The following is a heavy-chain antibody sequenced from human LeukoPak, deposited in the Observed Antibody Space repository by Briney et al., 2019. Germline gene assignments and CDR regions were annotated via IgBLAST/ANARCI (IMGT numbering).Heavy chain of an antibody. CDR2: ISYDGSNK. J-gene: IGHJ4*02. V-gene: IGHV3-30-3*01. CDR1: GFTFSSYA. Sequence: QTWRSLRLSCAASGFTFSSYAMHWVRQAPGKGLEWVAVISYDGSNKYYADSVKGRFTISRDNSKNTLYLQMNSLRAEDTAVYYCARDPSDYHGLFDYWGQGTLVTVSS. CDR3: ARDPSDYHGLFDY. D-gene: IGHD4-11*01.